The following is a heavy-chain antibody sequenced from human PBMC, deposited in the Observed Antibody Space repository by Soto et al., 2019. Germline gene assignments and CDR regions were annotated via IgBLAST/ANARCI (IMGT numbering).Heavy chain of an antibody. CDR3: AREIAAPGTWALDY. Sequence: ASVKVSCKASGYTFTSYAMHWVRQAPGQRLEWMGWINAGNGNTKYSQKFQGRVTITRDTFASTAYMDLSSLRSEDTAVYYCAREIAAPGTWALDYWGQGTLVTVSS. CDR2: INAGNGNT. J-gene: IGHJ4*02. CDR1: GYTFTSYA. V-gene: IGHV1-3*01. D-gene: IGHD6-13*01.